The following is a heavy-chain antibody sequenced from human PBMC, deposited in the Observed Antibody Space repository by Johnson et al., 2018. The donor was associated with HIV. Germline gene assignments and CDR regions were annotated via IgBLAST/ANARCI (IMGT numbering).Heavy chain of an antibody. J-gene: IGHJ3*01. CDR1: GFTLSSYY. CDR2: FSSRGGT. V-gene: IGHV3-53*01. CDR3: ARGTITLIRGVIGSDV. Sequence: VQLVESGGGLIQPGGSLRLSCAASGFTLSSYYMSWVRQAPGKGLEWVSLFSSRGGTYYADSVKGRFTISRDDSQNTLYLQMNSLRAEDTAVYYCARGTITLIRGVIGSDVWGQGTMVTVS. D-gene: IGHD3-10*01.